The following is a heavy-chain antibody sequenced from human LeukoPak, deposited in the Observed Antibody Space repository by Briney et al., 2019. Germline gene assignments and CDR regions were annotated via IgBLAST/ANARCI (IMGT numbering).Heavy chain of an antibody. V-gene: IGHV3-23*01. CDR2: ISGSGGST. CDR1: GFTFSSYA. Sequence: HPGGSLRLSCAASGFTFSSYAMSWVRQAPGKGLEWVSAISGSGGSTYYADSVKGRFTISRDNSKNPLYLQMNSLRAEDTAVYYCAKEFYDILTGYYRRGQVYYFDYWGQGTLVTVSS. D-gene: IGHD3-9*01. J-gene: IGHJ4*02. CDR3: AKEFYDILTGYYRRGQVYYFDY.